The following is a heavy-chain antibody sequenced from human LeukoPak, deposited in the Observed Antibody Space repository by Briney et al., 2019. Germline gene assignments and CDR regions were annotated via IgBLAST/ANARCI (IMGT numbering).Heavy chain of an antibody. V-gene: IGHV3-33*06. J-gene: IGHJ4*02. CDR1: GFSFNYYG. D-gene: IGHD2-2*02. CDR2: IWNDGYNK. Sequence: GGSLRLSCAASGFSFNYYGMHWVRQAPGKGLEWVSLIWNDGYNKYYADSVKGRFTISRDNSKNTLYLQMNSLSAEDTAVYYCAKDRGYCGSSTCYTGFDYWGPGTPVTVSS. CDR3: AKDRGYCGSSTCYTGFDY.